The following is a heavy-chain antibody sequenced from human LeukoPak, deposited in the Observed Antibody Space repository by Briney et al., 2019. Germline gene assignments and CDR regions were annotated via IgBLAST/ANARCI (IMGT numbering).Heavy chain of an antibody. J-gene: IGHJ4*02. CDR1: GFTFSDYY. Sequence: GESLRLSCAASGFTFSDYYMSWIRQAPGKGLEWVSYISSSGSTIYYADSVKGRFTISRDNAKNSLYLQMNSLRAEDTAVYYCASPYSGSYVSDYWGQGTLVTVSS. CDR2: ISSSGSTI. D-gene: IGHD1-26*01. V-gene: IGHV3-11*01. CDR3: ASPYSGSYVSDY.